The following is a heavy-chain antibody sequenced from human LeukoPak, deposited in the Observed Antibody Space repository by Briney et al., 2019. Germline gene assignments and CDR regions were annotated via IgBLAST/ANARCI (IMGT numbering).Heavy chain of an antibody. CDR1: GGSISSRSCY. CDR2: IFYSGST. J-gene: IGHJ4*02. CDR3: ARSDYGIDY. Sequence: PSETLSLTCTVSGGSISSRSCYWGWIRQPPGRGLEWIGSIFYSGSTYYNPSLKSRVTISVDKSKNQFSLKLSSVTAADTAVYYCARSDYGIDYWGQETLVTVSS. V-gene: IGHV4-39*07. D-gene: IGHD4-17*01.